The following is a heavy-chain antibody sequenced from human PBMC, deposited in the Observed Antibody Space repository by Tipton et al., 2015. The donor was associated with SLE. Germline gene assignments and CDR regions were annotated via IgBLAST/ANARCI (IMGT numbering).Heavy chain of an antibody. CDR3: SGGDYHDSSGYYYDY. D-gene: IGHD3-22*01. CDR1: GFIVSSNY. V-gene: IGHV3-53*01. Sequence: SLRLSCAASGFIVSSNYMRWVRQAPGKGLEWVSIMYSDSTTLYGDYVKGRCSVYRDNLKKTLFLQMSSLRAEDTAIYYCSGGDYHDSSGYYYDYWGQGTLVTVSS. CDR2: MYSDSTT. J-gene: IGHJ4*02.